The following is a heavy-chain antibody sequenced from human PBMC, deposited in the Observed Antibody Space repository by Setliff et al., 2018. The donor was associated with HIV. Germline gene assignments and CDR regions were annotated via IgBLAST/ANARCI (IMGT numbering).Heavy chain of an antibody. V-gene: IGHV1-69*05. CDR2: IIPIFATT. CDR1: GGTFNNYA. J-gene: IGHJ3*01. CDR3: ARDDGGYNYAEAFDV. Sequence: SVKVSCKASGGTFNNYAFNWVRQAPGQGLEWVGGIIPIFATTNYAQEFQGRVSLTIDTSASTAYMELRSLRSDDTAVYYCARDDGGYNYAEAFDVWGQGTMVTVSS. D-gene: IGHD3-16*01.